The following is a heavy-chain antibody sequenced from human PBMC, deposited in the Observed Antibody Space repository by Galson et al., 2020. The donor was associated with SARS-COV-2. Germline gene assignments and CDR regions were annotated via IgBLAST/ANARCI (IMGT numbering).Heavy chain of an antibody. CDR1: GFTVSSTY. D-gene: IGHD2-15*01. V-gene: IGHV3-53*04. CDR2: IYSGGSA. Sequence: GESLKISCVASGFTVSSTYMAWVRQAPGKGPEWLSIIYSGGSAYYAESVKGRFTISRHNSENTLYLQMNSMRPEDTAVYYCARGHCNGGSCFSPWGHGSLVTVSS. J-gene: IGHJ5*02. CDR3: ARGHCNGGSCFSP.